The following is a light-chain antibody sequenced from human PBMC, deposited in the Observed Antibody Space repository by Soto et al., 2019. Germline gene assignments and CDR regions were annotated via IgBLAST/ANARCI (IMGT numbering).Light chain of an antibody. CDR3: SSYAGSNNLV. CDR1: SSDVGGYNY. V-gene: IGLV2-8*01. J-gene: IGLJ3*02. CDR2: EVS. Sequence: QSALTQRPSASGSPGQSVTISCTGTSSDVGGYNYVSWYRQHPGKAPKLMIYEVSKRPSGVPDRFSGSKSGNTASLTVSGLQAEDEADYYCSSYAGSNNLVFGAGTKLTVL.